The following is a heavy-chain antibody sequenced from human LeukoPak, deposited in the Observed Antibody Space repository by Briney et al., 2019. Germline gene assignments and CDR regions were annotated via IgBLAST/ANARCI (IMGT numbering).Heavy chain of an antibody. CDR3: ATDEAATGRLDY. J-gene: IGHJ4*02. V-gene: IGHV3-74*01. CDR1: GFTFSSYS. CDR2: INSDGSST. D-gene: IGHD1-1*01. Sequence: GGSLRLSCAASGFTFSSYSMNWVRQAPGKGLVWVSRINSDGSSTSYADPVKGRFTISRDNAENTLYLQINSLRAEDTAVYYCATDEAATGRLDYWGQGTLVTDSS.